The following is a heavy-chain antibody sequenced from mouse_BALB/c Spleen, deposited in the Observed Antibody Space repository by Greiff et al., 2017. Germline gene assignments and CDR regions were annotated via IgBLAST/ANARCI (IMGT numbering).Heavy chain of an antibody. CDR1: GFTFSSYT. Sequence: EVKLVESGGGLVKPGGSLKLSCAASGFTFSSYTMSWVRQTPEKRLEWVATISSGGGNTYYPDSVKGRFTISRDNAKNNLYLQMSSLRSEDTALYYCARYDYRYTYYYAMDYWGQGTSVTVSS. CDR3: ARYDYRYTYYYAMDY. V-gene: IGHV5-9*03. D-gene: IGHD2-14*01. CDR2: ISSGGGNT. J-gene: IGHJ4*01.